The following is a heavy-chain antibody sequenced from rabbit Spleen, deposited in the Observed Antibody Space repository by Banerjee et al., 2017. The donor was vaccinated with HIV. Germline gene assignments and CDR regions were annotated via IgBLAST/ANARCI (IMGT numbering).Heavy chain of an antibody. CDR1: GFDFSSGYD. J-gene: IGHJ6*01. CDR2: IYTAGYP. Sequence: QEQLVESGGGLVQPEGSLTLTCTASGFDFSSGYDMCWVRQAPGKGLEWIGCIYTAGYPYYANWAKGRFTISKTSSTTVTLQMTSLTAADTGTYCCARDIYRGSAWRTDGMDLWGPGTLVTVS. V-gene: IGHV1S45*01. D-gene: IGHD7-1*01. CDR3: ARDIYRGSAWRTDGMDL.